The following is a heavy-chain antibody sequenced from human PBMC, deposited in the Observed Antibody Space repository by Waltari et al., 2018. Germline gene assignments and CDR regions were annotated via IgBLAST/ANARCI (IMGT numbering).Heavy chain of an antibody. J-gene: IGHJ4*02. CDR1: GYTFNDYH. Sequence: EVQLVQSGAEVKKPGATVKISCQASGYTFNDYHMHWVQQAPGKGLEWMGRVDPEDGETIYAEKFQGRVTITADTSTDTAYMELSSLRSEDTAVYYCATDVGGRDSSSWYPPLYWGQGTLITVSS. V-gene: IGHV1-69-2*01. CDR2: VDPEDGET. D-gene: IGHD6-13*01. CDR3: ATDVGGRDSSSWYPPLY.